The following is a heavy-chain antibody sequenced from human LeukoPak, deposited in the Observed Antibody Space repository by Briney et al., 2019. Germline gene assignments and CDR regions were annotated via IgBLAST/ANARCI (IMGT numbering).Heavy chain of an antibody. Sequence: ASVKVSCKASGYTFTNYGISWVRQAPGQGLEWMGWVSADTGSTKFAQKFQGRVILSTDTSTSTAYMELRSLTSDDTAFFYCERDSRDSLGSEFAFWGQGTLVTVSS. J-gene: IGHJ4*02. V-gene: IGHV1-18*01. CDR2: VSADTGST. D-gene: IGHD3-10*01. CDR3: ERDSRDSLGSEFAF. CDR1: GYTFTNYG.